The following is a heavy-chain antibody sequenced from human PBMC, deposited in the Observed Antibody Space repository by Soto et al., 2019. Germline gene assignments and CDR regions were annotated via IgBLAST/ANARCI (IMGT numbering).Heavy chain of an antibody. Sequence: GGSLRLSCAASGFTFSSYAMHWVRQAPGKGLEWVAVISYDGSNKYYADSVKGRFTISRDNSKNTLYLQMNSLRAEDTAVYYCATSPATQGNTAIQPLFGYWGQGTLVTVSS. CDR1: GFTFSSYA. J-gene: IGHJ4*02. D-gene: IGHD2-2*02. CDR2: ISYDGSNK. CDR3: ATSPATQGNTAIQPLFGY. V-gene: IGHV3-30-3*01.